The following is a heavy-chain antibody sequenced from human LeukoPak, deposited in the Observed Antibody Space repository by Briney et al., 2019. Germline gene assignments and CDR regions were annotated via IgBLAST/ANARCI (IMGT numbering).Heavy chain of an antibody. D-gene: IGHD3-22*01. Sequence: GGSPRLSCAASGFTFSSYWMSWVRQAPGKGLEWVANIYHDRSVKYYVDSVKGRFTISRDNAKNSLYLEMNNLRAEDTAIYYCATSYDSSGNNWGQGTLVTVSS. CDR1: GFTFSSYW. J-gene: IGHJ4*02. CDR3: ATSYDSSGNN. V-gene: IGHV3-7*01. CDR2: IYHDRSVK.